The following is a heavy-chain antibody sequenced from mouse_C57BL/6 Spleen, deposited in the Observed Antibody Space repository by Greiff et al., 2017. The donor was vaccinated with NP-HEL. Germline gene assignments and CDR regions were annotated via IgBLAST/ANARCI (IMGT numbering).Heavy chain of an antibody. D-gene: IGHD1-1*01. CDR1: GFTFSSYT. J-gene: IGHJ4*01. CDR3: ARRYGSTHYYAMDY. Sequence: EVQLVESGGGLVKPGGSLKLSCAASGFTFSSYTMSWVRQTPEKRLEWVATISGGGGNTYYPDSVKGRFTISRDNAKNTLYLQMSSLRSEDTALYYCARRYGSTHYYAMDYWGQGTSVTVSS. V-gene: IGHV5-9*01. CDR2: ISGGGGNT.